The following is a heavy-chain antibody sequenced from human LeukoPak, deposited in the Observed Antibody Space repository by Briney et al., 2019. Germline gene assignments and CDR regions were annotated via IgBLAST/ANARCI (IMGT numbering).Heavy chain of an antibody. CDR3: ARGREHIVVVTAMDYYYYYYMDV. V-gene: IGHV4-28*06. CDR2: IYYSGST. J-gene: IGHJ6*03. Sequence: SETLSLTCAVSGYSISSSHWWGWIRQPPGKGLEWIGNIYYSGSTNYNPSLKSRVSMSVDTSKNQFSLKLSSVTALDTAVYYCARGREHIVVVTAMDYYYYYYMDVRGKGTTVTVSS. D-gene: IGHD2-21*02. CDR1: GYSISSSHW.